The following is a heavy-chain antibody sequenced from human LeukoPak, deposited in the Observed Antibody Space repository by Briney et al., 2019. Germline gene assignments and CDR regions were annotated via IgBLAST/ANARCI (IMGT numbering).Heavy chain of an antibody. D-gene: IGHD3-9*01. CDR2: IYHSGST. Sequence: SGTLSLTCAVSGGSISSSNWWSWVRQPPGKGLEWIGEIYHSGSTNYNPSLKSRVTISVDTSKNQFSLDLTSVTAADTAVYYCATSGDILTGYQKVTLAYWGQGTLVSVSS. CDR3: ATSGDILTGYQKVTLAY. J-gene: IGHJ4*02. CDR1: GGSISSSNW. V-gene: IGHV4-4*02.